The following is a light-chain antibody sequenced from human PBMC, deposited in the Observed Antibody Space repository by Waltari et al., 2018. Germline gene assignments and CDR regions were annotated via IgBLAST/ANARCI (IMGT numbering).Light chain of an antibody. CDR2: GTR. V-gene: IGLV1-40*01. CDR1: TSNIGAGYD. Sequence: QSVLTQPPSVSGAAGRRVNIPCTGSTSNIGAGYDVHWYQHLPGTAPKLLIYGTRNRPSGVPDRFSGAKSGPASSLATTGLQGEDEADYYCQSYDNSLSDHVLFGGGTKLTVL. J-gene: IGLJ2*01. CDR3: QSYDNSLSDHVL.